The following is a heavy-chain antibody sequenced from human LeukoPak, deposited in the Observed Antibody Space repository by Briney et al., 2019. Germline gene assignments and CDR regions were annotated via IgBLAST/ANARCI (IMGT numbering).Heavy chain of an antibody. Sequence: SETLSLTCAVSGDSISTTSYYWGWIRQPPGKGLEWIGIIYYSGITHYNPSLKSRVTILVDTSKNQFSLKLSSVTAADTAVYYCARGRRSLRGSSWYYYNNWFDPWGQGTLVTVSS. V-gene: IGHV4-39*07. D-gene: IGHD6-13*01. CDR2: IYYSGIT. CDR3: ARGRRSLRGSSWYYYNNWFDP. CDR1: GDSISTTSYY. J-gene: IGHJ5*02.